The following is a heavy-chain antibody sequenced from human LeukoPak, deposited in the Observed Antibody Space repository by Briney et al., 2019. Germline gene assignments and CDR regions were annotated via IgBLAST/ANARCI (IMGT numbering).Heavy chain of an antibody. D-gene: IGHD2-2*02. CDR2: ISGSGGST. J-gene: IGHJ5*02. Sequence: GGSLRLSCAASGFTFSSYAMSWVRQAPGKGLEWVSAISGSGGSTYHADSEKGRFTISRDNSKNTLYLQMNSLRVEDTAVYYCAKGFCSSFTCYSRFDPWGQGTLVSVSS. CDR3: AKGFCSSFTCYSRFDP. V-gene: IGHV3-23*01. CDR1: GFTFSSYA.